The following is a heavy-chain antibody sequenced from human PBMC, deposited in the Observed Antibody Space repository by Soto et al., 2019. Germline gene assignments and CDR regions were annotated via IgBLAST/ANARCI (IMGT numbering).Heavy chain of an antibody. J-gene: IGHJ5*02. Sequence: SETLSLTCTVSGGSMSSYYWSWIRQPPGKGLEWIGYIYYSGSTIYNPSLKSRVTISVDTSKNQFSLKLSSVTAADTAVYYCARSGSGSSVWFDPWGQGTLVT. D-gene: IGHD3-10*01. CDR1: GGSMSSYY. V-gene: IGHV4-59*01. CDR2: IYYSGST. CDR3: ARSGSGSSVWFDP.